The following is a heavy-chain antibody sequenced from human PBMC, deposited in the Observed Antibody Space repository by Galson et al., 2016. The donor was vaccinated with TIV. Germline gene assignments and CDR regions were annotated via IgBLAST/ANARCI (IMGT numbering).Heavy chain of an antibody. CDR1: GYTFTNHW. Sequence: QSGAEVKKSGESLKISCKGSGYTFTNHWIGWVRQVPGKGLEWMAIIYPGDSDAKYSPSFQGQVTISADKSITTVYLQWSSLKASDTATYYCASATDAFDIWGQGTMVTVSS. CDR3: ASATDAFDI. J-gene: IGHJ3*02. V-gene: IGHV5-51*03. CDR2: IYPGDSDA.